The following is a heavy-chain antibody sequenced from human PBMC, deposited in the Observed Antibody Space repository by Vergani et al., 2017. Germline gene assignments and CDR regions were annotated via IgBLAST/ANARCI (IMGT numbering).Heavy chain of an antibody. CDR2: IIPILGTA. CDR1: GGTFSSYA. Sequence: QVQLVQSGAEVKKPGSSVKVSCKASGGTFSSYAISWVRQAPGQGLEWMGRIIPILGTANYAQKFQGRVTITADESTSTAYMELSSLRSEDTAVYYCARDRVAVAGNYYYGMDVWGQGTTVTVSS. D-gene: IGHD6-19*01. V-gene: IGHV1-69*11. CDR3: ARDRVAVAGNYYYGMDV. J-gene: IGHJ6*02.